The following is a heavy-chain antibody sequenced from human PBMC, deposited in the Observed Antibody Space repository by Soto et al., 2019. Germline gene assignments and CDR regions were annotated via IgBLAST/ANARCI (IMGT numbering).Heavy chain of an antibody. V-gene: IGHV5-51*01. J-gene: IGHJ4*02. Sequence: PGESLNLSCKGSGYSFTRYLIGWVRQMPGKGLEWMGIIYPGDSDTRYSPSFQGQVTISADKSISTAYLQWSSLKASDTAMYYCARQNLSAVDYWGQGTLVTVSS. CDR2: IYPGDSDT. D-gene: IGHD3-16*02. CDR3: ARQNLSAVDY. CDR1: GYSFTRYL.